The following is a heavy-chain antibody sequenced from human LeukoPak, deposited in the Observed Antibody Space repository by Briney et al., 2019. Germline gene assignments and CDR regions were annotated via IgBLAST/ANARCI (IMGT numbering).Heavy chain of an antibody. V-gene: IGHV3-30-3*01. CDR2: ISYDGSNK. CDR3: ARDHHDAFDI. Sequence: GGSLRLSCAASGFTFSSYAMHCVRQAPGKGLEWVAVISYDGSNKYYADSVKGRFTISRYNSKNTLYLQMNSLRAEDTAVYYCARDHHDAFDIWGQGTMVTVSS. J-gene: IGHJ3*02. CDR1: GFTFSSYA.